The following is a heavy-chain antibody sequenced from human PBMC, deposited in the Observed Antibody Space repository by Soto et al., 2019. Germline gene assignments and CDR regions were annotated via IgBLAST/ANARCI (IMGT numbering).Heavy chain of an antibody. CDR3: ARDLKMGIAAPDAFDI. V-gene: IGHV1-46*01. D-gene: IGHD6-13*01. Sequence: ASVKVSCKASGYAFTSYYMHWVRQAPGQGLEWMGIINPSGGSTSYAQKFQGRVTMTRDTSTSTVYMELSSLRSEDTAVYYCARDLKMGIAAPDAFDIWGQGTMVTVSS. J-gene: IGHJ3*02. CDR1: GYAFTSYY. CDR2: INPSGGST.